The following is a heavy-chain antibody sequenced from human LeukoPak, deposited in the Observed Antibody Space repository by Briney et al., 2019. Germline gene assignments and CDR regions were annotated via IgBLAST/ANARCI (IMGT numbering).Heavy chain of an antibody. CDR3: ATGIPAAGTYRYWFDP. CDR1: GYTYTSYY. CDR2: INPSGGST. V-gene: IGHV1-46*01. D-gene: IGHD6-13*01. J-gene: IGHJ5*02. Sequence: ASVKVSCKASGYTYTSYYMHWVRQAPGQGLEWMGIINPSGGSTSYAQKFQGRVTMTRNTSISTAYMELSSLRSEDTAVFYCATGIPAAGTYRYWFDPWGQGTLVTVSS.